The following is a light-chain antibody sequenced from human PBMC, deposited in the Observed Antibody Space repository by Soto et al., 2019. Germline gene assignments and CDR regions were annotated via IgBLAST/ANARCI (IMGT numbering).Light chain of an antibody. CDR1: SSNLGAGYD. V-gene: IGLV1-40*01. J-gene: IGLJ2*01. CDR2: GNR. Sequence: QSVLTQPPSVSGAPGQRVTLSCTGNSSNLGAGYDVHWYQQLPGAAPKLVIFGNRNRPSGVPERFSGSKSGNTASLTISGLQAEDEADYYCSSYTSSSTHVVFGGGTKLTVL. CDR3: SSYTSSSTHVV.